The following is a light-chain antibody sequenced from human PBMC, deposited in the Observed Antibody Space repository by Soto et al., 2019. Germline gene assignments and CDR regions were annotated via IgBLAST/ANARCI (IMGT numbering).Light chain of an antibody. Sequence: QSALTQPASVSGSPGQSITISCTGTSSDVGYYDFVSWYQQHAGKAPKLLIFDVSNRPSGVSDRFSGSKSGNTASLTISGLQAEDEADYCCASYASSTTLVFGAGTKVTVL. CDR2: DVS. CDR3: ASYASSTTLV. V-gene: IGLV2-14*03. J-gene: IGLJ1*01. CDR1: SSDVGYYDF.